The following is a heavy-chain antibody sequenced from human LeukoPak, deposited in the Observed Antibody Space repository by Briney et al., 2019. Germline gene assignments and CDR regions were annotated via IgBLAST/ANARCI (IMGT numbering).Heavy chain of an antibody. CDR2: INHSGST. J-gene: IGHJ4*02. Sequence: PSETLSLTCAVYGGSFSGYYRSWIRQPPGKGLEWIGEINHSGSTNYNPSLKSRVTISVDTSKNQFSLKLSSVTAADTAVYYCARATVTPDTYYFDYWGQGTLVTVSS. CDR3: ARATVTPDTYYFDY. CDR1: GGSFSGYY. D-gene: IGHD4-17*01. V-gene: IGHV4-34*01.